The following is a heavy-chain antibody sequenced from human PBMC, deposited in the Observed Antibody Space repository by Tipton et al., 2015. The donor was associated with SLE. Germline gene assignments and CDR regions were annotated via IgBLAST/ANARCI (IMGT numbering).Heavy chain of an antibody. CDR1: GFTFSSYA. D-gene: IGHD3-10*01. Sequence: RSLRLSCAASGFTFSSYAMHWVRQAPGKGLEWVAVISYDGSNKYYADSVKGRFTISRDNSKNTLYLQMNSLRAEDTAVYYCARASMVQGGPSAFDIWGQGTMVTVSS. J-gene: IGHJ3*02. CDR2: ISYDGSNK. CDR3: ARASMVQGGPSAFDI. V-gene: IGHV3-30*04.